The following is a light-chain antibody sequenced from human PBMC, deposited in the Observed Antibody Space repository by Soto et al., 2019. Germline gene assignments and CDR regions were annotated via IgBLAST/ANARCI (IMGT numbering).Light chain of an antibody. CDR3: QKYNSAPWT. Sequence: DIPMTQSPSSLFASVGDRVTITCRASQGISNYLAWYQQKPGKDPKLLIYAASTLQSGVPSRFSGSGSGTDFSLSISSLQPEVVATYYCQKYNSAPWTFGQGNKVEIK. J-gene: IGKJ1*01. CDR2: AAS. V-gene: IGKV1-27*01. CDR1: QGISNY.